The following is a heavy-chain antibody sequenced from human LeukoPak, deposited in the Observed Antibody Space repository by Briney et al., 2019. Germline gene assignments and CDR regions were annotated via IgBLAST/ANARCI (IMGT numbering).Heavy chain of an antibody. J-gene: IGHJ4*02. V-gene: IGHV3-7*01. Sequence: GGSLRLSCAASGFIFRNYWMTWVRQAPGKGLEWVANIKEDGDETNSLYSVKRRFTISRNNAKNSLFLQMSSLRVEDTAVYYCASLKGQNYWGQGTLVTVSS. CDR2: IKEDGDET. CDR1: GFIFRNYW. CDR3: ASLKGQNY.